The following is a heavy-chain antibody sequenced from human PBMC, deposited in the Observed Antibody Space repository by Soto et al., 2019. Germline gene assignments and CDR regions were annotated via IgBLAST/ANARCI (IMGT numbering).Heavy chain of an antibody. V-gene: IGHV3-53*01. Sequence: EVQLVESGGGLIQPGGSLRLSCAASGFTVSSNYMSWVRQAPGKGLEWVSVIYSGGSTYYADSVKGRFTISRDNSKNTLYLQMNSLRAEDTAVYYCARDQAAALPYYYYYGMDVWGQGTTVTVSS. D-gene: IGHD6-13*01. J-gene: IGHJ6*02. CDR3: ARDQAAALPYYYYYGMDV. CDR2: IYSGGST. CDR1: GFTVSSNY.